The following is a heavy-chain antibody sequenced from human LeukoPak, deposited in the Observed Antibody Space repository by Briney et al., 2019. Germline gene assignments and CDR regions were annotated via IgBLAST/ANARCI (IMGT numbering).Heavy chain of an antibody. CDR2: IPYDGSDK. J-gene: IGHJ4*02. Sequence: GGSLRLSCAASIXSFSTFGFHWVRQAPGKGLEWVAFIPYDGSDKYYADSVKGRFTVSRDNSKNTLYLHMNSLRVEDTAVYYCAKGLGDYDDFRLGFWGQGTLVTVSS. V-gene: IGHV3-30*02. CDR1: IXSFSTFG. D-gene: IGHD4-17*01. CDR3: AKGLGDYDDFRLGF.